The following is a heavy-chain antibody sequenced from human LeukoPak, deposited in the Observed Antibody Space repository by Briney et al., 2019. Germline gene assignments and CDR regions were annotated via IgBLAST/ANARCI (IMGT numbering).Heavy chain of an antibody. J-gene: IGHJ6*03. CDR1: GYTFTSYY. D-gene: IGHD1-1*01. V-gene: IGHV1-46*03. CDR3: ALEIGFPYYDYYMDV. Sequence: ASVKVSCKASGYTFTSYYMHWVRQAPGQGLEWMGIINPSGGSTSYAQKFQGRVTMTRDMSTSTVYMELSSLRSEDTAVYYCALEIGFPYYDYYMDVWGKGTTVTISS. CDR2: INPSGGST.